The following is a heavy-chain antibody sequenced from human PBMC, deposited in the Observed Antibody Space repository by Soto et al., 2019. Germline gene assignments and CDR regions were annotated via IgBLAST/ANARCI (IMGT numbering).Heavy chain of an antibody. J-gene: IGHJ4*02. CDR2: IIPLFGTA. Sequence: RGSVKVSCKASGGPFSSYAISLVRQAPGQGLEWMGGIIPLFGTANYAQKFHGRVTITADESASTAYMELSSLRSEDTAVYYCARVPPLRQYFDYWGQGTMVTVSS. CDR3: ARVPPLRQYFDY. V-gene: IGHV1-69*13. CDR1: GGPFSSYA. D-gene: IGHD3-16*01.